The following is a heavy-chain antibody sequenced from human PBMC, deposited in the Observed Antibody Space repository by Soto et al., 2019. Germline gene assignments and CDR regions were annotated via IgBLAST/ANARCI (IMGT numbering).Heavy chain of an antibody. CDR2: INYSGST. V-gene: IGHV4-31*03. Sequence: SETLSFTCTVSGGSISSGGYFWSWIRQHPGKGLEWIGDINYSGSTYSNPSLKSRVTISVDTSKNQFSLKLSSVTAADTAVYYCARDILLWFGELPPRAHDAFDIWGQGTMVTVSS. D-gene: IGHD3-10*01. CDR1: GGSISSGGYF. CDR3: ARDILLWFGELPPRAHDAFDI. J-gene: IGHJ3*02.